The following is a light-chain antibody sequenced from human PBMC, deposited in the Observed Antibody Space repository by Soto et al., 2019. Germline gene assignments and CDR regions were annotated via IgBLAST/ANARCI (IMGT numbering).Light chain of an antibody. Sequence: DIQMTQSPSSLSASVGDRVTITCQASQDIANYLNWYQQKAGRAPKFLIYDASNSETGVPSRFSGSGSGTDFTLTISSLQPEDIATYYCQQYDNLPLTFGGGTKVEIK. CDR1: QDIANY. CDR2: DAS. CDR3: QQYDNLPLT. J-gene: IGKJ4*01. V-gene: IGKV1-33*01.